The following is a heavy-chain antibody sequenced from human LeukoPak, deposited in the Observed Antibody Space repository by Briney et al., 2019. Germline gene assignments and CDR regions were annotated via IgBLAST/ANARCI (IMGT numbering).Heavy chain of an antibody. Sequence: GGSLRLSCAASGFDVSINYMNWIRQSPEKGLVWVSIIHNNGNTYYADSVKGRFTVSRDNSKNTVSLQMDSLRVDDTGVYYCARGFLQLTPYYFDYWGQGTLVTVSS. D-gene: IGHD1-1*01. V-gene: IGHV3-66*01. CDR2: IHNNGNT. J-gene: IGHJ4*02. CDR1: GFDVSINY. CDR3: ARGFLQLTPYYFDY.